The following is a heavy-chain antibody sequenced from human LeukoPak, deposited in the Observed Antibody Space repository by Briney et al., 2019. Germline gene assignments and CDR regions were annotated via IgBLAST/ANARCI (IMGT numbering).Heavy chain of an antibody. Sequence: GGSLRLSCAASGFTFSSYGMHWVRQAPGKGLEWVAVISYDGSNKYYADSVKGRFTISRDNSKNTLYLQMNSLRAEDTAVYYCANGSPLAYYGGDCYLWEPPGDAFDIWGQGTMVTVSS. CDR1: GFTFSSYG. D-gene: IGHD2-21*02. CDR3: ANGSPLAYYGGDCYLWEPPGDAFDI. J-gene: IGHJ3*02. CDR2: ISYDGSNK. V-gene: IGHV3-30*18.